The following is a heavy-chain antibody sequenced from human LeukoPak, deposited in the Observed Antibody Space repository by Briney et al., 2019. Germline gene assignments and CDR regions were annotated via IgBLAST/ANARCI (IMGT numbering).Heavy chain of an antibody. J-gene: IGHJ3*02. CDR2: IYYRGST. D-gene: IGHD3-10*01. Sequence: PSETLSLTCTVSGGSISSYYWSWIRQPPGKGLEWIGYIYYRGSTNYNPSLQSRVTISVDTSKNQFSLKLSSVTAADTAVYYCARHSTTFANYYGSGSYAFDIWGQGTMVTVSS. CDR1: GGSISSYY. CDR3: ARHSTTFANYYGSGSYAFDI. V-gene: IGHV4-59*08.